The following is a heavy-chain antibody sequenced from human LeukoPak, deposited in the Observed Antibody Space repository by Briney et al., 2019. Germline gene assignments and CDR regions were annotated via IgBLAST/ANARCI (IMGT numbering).Heavy chain of an antibody. CDR3: ARTRDYVWGSYRPSTFDY. CDR2: INHSGST. J-gene: IGHJ4*02. CDR1: GGSFSGYY. V-gene: IGHV4-34*01. D-gene: IGHD3-16*02. Sequence: PSETLSLTCAVYGGSFSGYYWSWIRQPPGKGLEWIGEINHSGSTNYNPSLKSRVTISVDTSKNQFSLKLSSVTAADTAVYYCARTRDYVWGSYRPSTFDYWGQGTLVTVSS.